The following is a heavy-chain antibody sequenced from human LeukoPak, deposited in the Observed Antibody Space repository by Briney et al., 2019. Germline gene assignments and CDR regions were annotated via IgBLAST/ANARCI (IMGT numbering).Heavy chain of an antibody. J-gene: IGHJ5*02. CDR1: RFTFSNYA. CDR3: ARDPYYYGSGSVNWFDP. V-gene: IGHV3-30-3*01. D-gene: IGHD3-10*01. Sequence: GRSLRLSCAASRFTFSNYAMHWVRQAPGKGLEWIAVISYDGSNKYYADSVEGRFTISRDNSKNTLYLQMNSLRPEDTAVYYCARDPYYYGSGSVNWFDPWGQGTLVTVSS. CDR2: ISYDGSNK.